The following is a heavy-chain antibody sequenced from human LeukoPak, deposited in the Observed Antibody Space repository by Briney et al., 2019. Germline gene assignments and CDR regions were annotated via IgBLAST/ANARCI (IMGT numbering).Heavy chain of an antibody. CDR3: ARDRSMVRGVIMLYYFDY. Sequence: PGGSLRLSCAASGFTFSNFAMIWVRQAPGKGLEWVSAISTSGGSTYYADSVKGRFTISRDNSKNTLYLQMNSLRAEDTAVYYCARDRSMVRGVIMLYYFDYWGQGTLVTVSS. V-gene: IGHV3-23*01. J-gene: IGHJ4*02. D-gene: IGHD3-10*01. CDR1: GFTFSNFA. CDR2: ISTSGGST.